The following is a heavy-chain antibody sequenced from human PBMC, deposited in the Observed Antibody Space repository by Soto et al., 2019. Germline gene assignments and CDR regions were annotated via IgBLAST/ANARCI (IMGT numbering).Heavy chain of an antibody. CDR1: GYSFTSYG. CDR2: ISVYNGNI. J-gene: IGHJ4*02. CDR3: ARRTSYYDDSNAYYSFDY. D-gene: IGHD3-22*01. V-gene: IGHV1-18*04. Sequence: GASVKVSCKGSGYSFTSYGISWVRQAPGQGLEWMGWISVYNGNIKYAQKFEGRVTMTTDTSMFTAYLEVRSLRSDDTAVYYCARRTSYYDDSNAYYSFDYWGPGTLVTVS.